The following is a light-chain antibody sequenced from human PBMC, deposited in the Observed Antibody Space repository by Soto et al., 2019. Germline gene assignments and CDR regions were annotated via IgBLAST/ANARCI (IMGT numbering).Light chain of an antibody. CDR2: GAS. V-gene: IGKV3-20*01. Sequence: EIVLTQSPGTLSLSPGERATLSCRASQSISSNYLAWYQQKPGRAPRLLIYGASSRATGIPDRFSGSGSGTDFTLTISRLEPEDIAVYYCQQYGSSLLTFGQGTKVEIK. CDR1: QSISSNY. CDR3: QQYGSSLLT. J-gene: IGKJ1*01.